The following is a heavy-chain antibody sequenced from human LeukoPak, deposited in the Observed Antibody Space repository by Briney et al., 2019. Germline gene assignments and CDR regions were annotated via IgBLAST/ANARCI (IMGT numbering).Heavy chain of an antibody. D-gene: IGHD6-13*01. CDR2: IYYSGST. CDR3: AMAYSSSWYYFDY. Sequence: PSVTLSLTCTVSGGSVSSGSYYWSWIRQPPGKGLEWIGYIYYSGSTNYNPSLKSRVTIAVDTSKNQFSLRLNSVTAADTAVYYCAMAYSSSWYYFDYWGQGTLVTVSS. V-gene: IGHV4-61*01. J-gene: IGHJ4*02. CDR1: GGSVSSGSYY.